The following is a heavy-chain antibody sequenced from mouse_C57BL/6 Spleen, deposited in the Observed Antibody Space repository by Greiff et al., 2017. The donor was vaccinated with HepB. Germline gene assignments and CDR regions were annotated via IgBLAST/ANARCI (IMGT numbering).Heavy chain of an antibody. CDR1: GYTFTNYW. CDR2: IYPGGGYT. V-gene: IGHV1-63*01. CDR3: ARGGGSSPFAY. J-gene: IGHJ3*01. Sequence: VQLQQSGAELVRPGTSVKMSCKASGYTFTNYWIGWAKQRPGHGLEWIGDIYPGGGYTNYNEKFKGKATLTAEKSSSTAYMQFSRLTSEDSAIYYFARGGGSSPFAYWGQGTPVTVSA. D-gene: IGHD1-1*01.